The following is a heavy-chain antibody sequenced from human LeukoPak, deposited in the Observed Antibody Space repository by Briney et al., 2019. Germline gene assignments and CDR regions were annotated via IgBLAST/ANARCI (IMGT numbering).Heavy chain of an antibody. V-gene: IGHV3-74*01. D-gene: IGHD2/OR15-2a*01. Sequence: TGGSLRLSCAASGNYWVHWVRQVPGKGLVWVSHINSDGSWTSYADSVKGRFTISKDNAKNTVYLQMNSLRAEDTAVYYCVSFYETYWGRGTLVTVSS. CDR3: VSFYETY. CDR1: GNYW. J-gene: IGHJ4*02. CDR2: INSDGSWT.